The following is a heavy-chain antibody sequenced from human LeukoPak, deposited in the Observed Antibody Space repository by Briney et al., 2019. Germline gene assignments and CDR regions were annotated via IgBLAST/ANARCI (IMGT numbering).Heavy chain of an antibody. J-gene: IGHJ4*02. CDR3: ARREYSYGYHFDY. CDR1: GYTFTGYY. CDR2: INPNSGGT. D-gene: IGHD5-18*01. Sequence: ASVKVSCKASGYTFTGYYMHWVRRAPGQGLEWMGWINPNSGGTNYAQKFQGRVTMTRDTSISTAYMELSRLRSDDTAVYYCARREYSYGYHFDYWGQGTLVTVSS. V-gene: IGHV1-2*02.